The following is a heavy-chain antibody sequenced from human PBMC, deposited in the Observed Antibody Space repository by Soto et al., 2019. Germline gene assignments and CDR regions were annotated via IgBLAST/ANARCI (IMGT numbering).Heavy chain of an antibody. D-gene: IGHD3-22*01. V-gene: IGHV4-59*01. CDR3: ARDREYYDSSGLYFDY. CDR1: GGSISDYY. J-gene: IGHJ4*02. Sequence: SETLSLTCSVSGGSISDYYWSWIRQPPGKGLEWIGYTYYGWNTNYNPSLKSRVTKSVDTSKNQFSLKLISVTAADTAVYYCARDREYYDSSGLYFDYWGQGTLVTVSS. CDR2: TYYGWNT.